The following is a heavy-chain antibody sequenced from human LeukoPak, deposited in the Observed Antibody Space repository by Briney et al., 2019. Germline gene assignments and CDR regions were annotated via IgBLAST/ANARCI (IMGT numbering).Heavy chain of an antibody. D-gene: IGHD3-22*01. V-gene: IGHV3-66*04. CDR2: IYRGGST. CDR1: GFTVGSNY. CDR3: ARLSANSSAYFFDY. J-gene: IGHJ4*02. Sequence: GGSLRLSCAASGFTVGSNYMSWVRQAPGKGLEWVSIIYRGGSTNYADSVKGRFTISRDTSKDTLYLQMNSLRAEDTAVYYCARLSANSSAYFFDYWGQGTLVTVSS.